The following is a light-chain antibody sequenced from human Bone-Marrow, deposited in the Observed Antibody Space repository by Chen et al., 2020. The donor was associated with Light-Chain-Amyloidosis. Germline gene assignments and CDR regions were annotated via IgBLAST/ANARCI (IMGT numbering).Light chain of an antibody. CDR1: QSLDNW. CDR2: KAS. V-gene: IGKV1-5*03. CDR3: QQYNNRSVT. Sequence: DIQMTQSPSTLSASVGDSVTITCRGSQSLDNWLAWYQHKPGKAPKLLIYKASTLVSGVPSRCSGRGSGTEFTLSISSLQPDDFATYYCQQYNNRSVTFGQGTRREIK. J-gene: IGKJ5*01.